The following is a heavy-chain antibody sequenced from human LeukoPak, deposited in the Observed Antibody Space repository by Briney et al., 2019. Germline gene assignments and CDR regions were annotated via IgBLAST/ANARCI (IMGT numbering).Heavy chain of an antibody. V-gene: IGHV4-59*01. CDR1: SGSISGYY. CDR3: ASRKLGNDY. D-gene: IGHD7-27*01. J-gene: IGHJ4*02. CDR2: IYYTGGT. Sequence: SETLSLTCSVSSGSISGYYWSWIRQPPGKGLEWIGYIYYTGGTNYNPTLSGRVTMSLDTSRDQLSLNLTSVTAADTAVYYCASRKLGNDYWGQGTLVTVSS.